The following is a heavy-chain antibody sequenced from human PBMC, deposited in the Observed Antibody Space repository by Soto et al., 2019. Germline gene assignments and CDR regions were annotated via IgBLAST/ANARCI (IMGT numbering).Heavy chain of an antibody. CDR3: ARGRYGDY. J-gene: IGHJ4*02. V-gene: IGHV1-18*01. CDR1: GYGFTTYG. Sequence: QVHLVQSGAEVKKPGASVKVSCKGSGYGFTTYGITWVRQAPGQGLEWMAWISAHNGNTNYAQKLQGIVTVTRDTSTSPAYMELMSLRSDATAVYYCARGRYGDYWGQGALVTVSS. CDR2: ISAHNGNT. D-gene: IGHD1-1*01.